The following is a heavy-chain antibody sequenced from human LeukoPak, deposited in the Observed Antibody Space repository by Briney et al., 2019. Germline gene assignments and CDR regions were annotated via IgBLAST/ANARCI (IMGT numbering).Heavy chain of an antibody. CDR3: ARHNRPATDDFWSGYYFRILSPFDY. V-gene: IGHV4-38-2*01. Sequence: SETLSLTCAVSGYSISSGYYWGWIRQPPRKGLEGIGSIYHSGSTYYNPSLKSRVTISVATSKHQFSLQLSSVTAADTAVYYCARHNRPATDDFWSGYYFRILSPFDYWGQGTLVTVSS. D-gene: IGHD3-3*01. CDR1: GYSISSGYY. J-gene: IGHJ4*02. CDR2: IYHSGST.